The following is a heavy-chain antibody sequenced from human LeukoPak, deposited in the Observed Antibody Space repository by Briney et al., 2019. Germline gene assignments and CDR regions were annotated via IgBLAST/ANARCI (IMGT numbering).Heavy chain of an antibody. V-gene: IGHV4-34*01. CDR2: INHSGST. J-gene: IGHJ4*02. D-gene: IGHD3-16*02. CDR3: ARSIGGVWGSYRQPDY. Sequence: SGTLSLTCAVYGGSFSGYYRSWIRQPPGRGLEWIGEINHSGSTNYNPSLKSRVTISVDTSKNQFSLKLSSVTAADTAVYYCARSIGGVWGSYRQPDYWGQGTLVTVSS. CDR1: GGSFSGYY.